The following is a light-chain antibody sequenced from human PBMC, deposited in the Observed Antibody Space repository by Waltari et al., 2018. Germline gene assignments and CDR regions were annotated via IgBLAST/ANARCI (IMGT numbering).Light chain of an antibody. CDR2: DAA. CDR3: QQYGSSPT. Sequence: DIVLTQSPGTLSLSPGERATLSCRASQSIGSNYLAWYQQKPGQAPRFLIYDAAPRVTGIPDRFSGSGSGTYFTLTISRLEPEDFAVYYCQQYGSSPTFGQGTKVEIK. J-gene: IGKJ1*01. V-gene: IGKV3-20*01. CDR1: QSIGSNY.